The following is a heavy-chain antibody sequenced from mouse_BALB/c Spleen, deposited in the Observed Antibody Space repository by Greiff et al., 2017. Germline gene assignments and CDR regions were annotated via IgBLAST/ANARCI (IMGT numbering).Heavy chain of an antibody. CDR1: GFTFSSYG. Sequence: DVMLVESGGDLVKPGGSLKLSCAASGFTFSSYGMSWVRQTPDKRLEWVATISSGGSYTYYPDSVKGRFTISRDNAKNTLYLQMSSLKSEDTAMYYCARHERDFDYWGQGTTLTVSS. CDR3: ARHERDFDY. J-gene: IGHJ2*01. V-gene: IGHV5-6*02. CDR2: ISSGGSYT.